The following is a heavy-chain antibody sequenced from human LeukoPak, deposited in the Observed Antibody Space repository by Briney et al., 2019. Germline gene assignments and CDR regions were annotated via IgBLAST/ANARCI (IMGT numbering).Heavy chain of an antibody. CDR1: GFAFSSYA. Sequence: GRSLRLSCAASGFAFSSYAMHWVRQAPGKGLEWVAVISYDGSNKYYADSVKGRFTISRDNSKNTLYLQMNSLRAEDTAVYYCARVLAGMFDYWGQGTLVTVSS. CDR3: ARVLAGMFDY. V-gene: IGHV3-30-3*01. J-gene: IGHJ4*02. CDR2: ISYDGSNK. D-gene: IGHD6-19*01.